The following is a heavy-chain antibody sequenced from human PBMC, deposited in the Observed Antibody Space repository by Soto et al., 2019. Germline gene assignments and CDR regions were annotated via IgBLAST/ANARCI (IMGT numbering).Heavy chain of an antibody. D-gene: IGHD3-10*01. J-gene: IGHJ6*02. Sequence: GGSLRLSCAASGFTFSSYWMHWVRQAPGKGLVWVSRMNEDGGTTDYADSVKGRFTISRDNAKNTLYLQMSSLRVEDTAVYYCASDLSGRADVWGQGTPVTVYS. CDR2: MNEDGGTT. V-gene: IGHV3-74*01. CDR3: ASDLSGRADV. CDR1: GFTFSSYW.